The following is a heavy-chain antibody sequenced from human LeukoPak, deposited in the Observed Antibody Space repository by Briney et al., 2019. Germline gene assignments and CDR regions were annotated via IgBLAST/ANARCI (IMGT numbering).Heavy chain of an antibody. CDR2: IIPIFGTA. J-gene: IGHJ4*02. D-gene: IGHD3-9*01. CDR3: ARGRHFDQSLYYFDY. V-gene: IGHV1-69*05. CDR1: GGTFSSYA. Sequence: SVKVSCKASGGTFSSYAISWVRQAPGQGLEWMGRIIPIFGTANYAQKFQGRVTITTDESTSTAYMELSSLRSEDTAVYYCARGRHFDQSLYYFDYWGQGTLVTVSS.